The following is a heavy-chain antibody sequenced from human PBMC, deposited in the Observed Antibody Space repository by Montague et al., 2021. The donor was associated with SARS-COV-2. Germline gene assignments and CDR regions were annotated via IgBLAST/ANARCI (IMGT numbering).Heavy chain of an antibody. V-gene: IGHV4-4*07. J-gene: IGHJ4*02. CDR2: IYPSGGIFDSGRT. D-gene: IGHD6-13*01. Sequence: SETLSLTCSVSGGSISGYFWSWIRQPAGEGLEWIGRIYPSGGIFDSGRTNYHPSLESRVTVSIDTSRNQFSLSLNSVTAADTAVYFCARDSDFSSWHEAEDYFDYWGQGILVAVSS. CDR1: GGSISGYF. CDR3: ARDSDFSSWHEAEDYFDY.